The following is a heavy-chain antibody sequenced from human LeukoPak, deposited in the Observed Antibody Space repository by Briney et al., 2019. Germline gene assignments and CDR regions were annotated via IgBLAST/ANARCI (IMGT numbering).Heavy chain of an antibody. CDR2: ISSSSSTI. V-gene: IGHV3-48*01. CDR1: GFTFSSYS. CDR3: AKDILYGDYRGPPRWDAFDI. D-gene: IGHD4-17*01. J-gene: IGHJ3*02. Sequence: GGSLRLSCAASGFTFSSYSMNWVRQAPGKGLEWVSYISSSSSTIYYADSVKGRFTISRDNAKSSLYLQMNSLRAEDTAVYYCAKDILYGDYRGPPRWDAFDIWGQGTMVTVSS.